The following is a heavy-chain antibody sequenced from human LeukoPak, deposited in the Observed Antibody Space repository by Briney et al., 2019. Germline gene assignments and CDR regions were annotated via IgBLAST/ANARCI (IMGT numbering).Heavy chain of an antibody. D-gene: IGHD3-22*01. CDR2: IYYSGST. CDR3: ARWTRITMIVVVTHDAFDI. CDR1: GGSISSSSYY. Sequence: MASETLSLTCTVSGGSISSSSYYWGWIRQPPGKGLEWIGSIYYSGSTYYNPSLKSRVTISVDTSKNQFSLKLSSVTAADTAVYYCARWTRITMIVVVTHDAFDIWGQGTMVTVSS. J-gene: IGHJ3*02. V-gene: IGHV4-39*07.